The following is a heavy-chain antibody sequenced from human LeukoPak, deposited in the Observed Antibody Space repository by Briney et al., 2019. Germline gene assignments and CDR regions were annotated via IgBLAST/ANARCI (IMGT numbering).Heavy chain of an antibody. Sequence: GGSLRLSCAASGFTFSSYGMHWVRQAPGKGLEWVAFIRYDGSNKYSADSVKGRLTISRDPSKNTLYLQMNSLRAEDTAVYYCAKGRDYYDSSGLFDYWGQGTLVTVSS. J-gene: IGHJ4*02. CDR2: IRYDGSNK. CDR3: AKGRDYYDSSGLFDY. D-gene: IGHD3-22*01. CDR1: GFTFSSYG. V-gene: IGHV3-30*02.